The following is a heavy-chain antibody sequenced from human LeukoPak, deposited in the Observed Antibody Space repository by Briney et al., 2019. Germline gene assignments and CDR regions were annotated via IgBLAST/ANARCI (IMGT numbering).Heavy chain of an antibody. CDR1: GFTFSSYW. J-gene: IGHJ3*02. V-gene: IGHV3-74*01. CDR2: IKSDESTA. Sequence: PGGSLRLSCTVSGFTFSSYWMHWVRQAPGKGLVWVSRIKSDESTATYADSVKGRFTISRDNAKNTLYLQMNSLRAEDTAVYYCASASGGDAFDIWGQGTMVTVSS. CDR3: ASASGGDAFDI. D-gene: IGHD3-10*01.